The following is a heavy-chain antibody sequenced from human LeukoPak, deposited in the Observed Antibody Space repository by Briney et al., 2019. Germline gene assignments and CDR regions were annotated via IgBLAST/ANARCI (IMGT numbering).Heavy chain of an antibody. Sequence: PGGSLRLSCAASGFTFSSYAMHWVRQAPGKGLEYVSAISSNGGSTYYANSVKGRFTISRDNSKNTLYLQMGSLRAEDMAVYYCAREINSGSYDYWGQGTLVTVSS. D-gene: IGHD1-26*01. CDR1: GFTFSSYA. CDR2: ISSNGGST. V-gene: IGHV3-64*01. CDR3: AREINSGSYDY. J-gene: IGHJ4*02.